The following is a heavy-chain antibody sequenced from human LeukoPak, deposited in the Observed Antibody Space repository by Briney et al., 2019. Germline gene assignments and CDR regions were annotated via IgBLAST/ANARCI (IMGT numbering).Heavy chain of an antibody. V-gene: IGHV1-18*01. D-gene: IGHD3-10*01. Sequence: PVASVKVSCKASGYTFTSYGISWVRQAPGQGLEWVEWISAYNGNTNYAQKLQGRVTMTTDTSTSTAYMELRSLRSDDTAVYYCARDGVTMVRGVMFENWFDPWGQGTLVTVSS. CDR1: GYTFTSYG. J-gene: IGHJ5*02. CDR3: ARDGVTMVRGVMFENWFDP. CDR2: ISAYNGNT.